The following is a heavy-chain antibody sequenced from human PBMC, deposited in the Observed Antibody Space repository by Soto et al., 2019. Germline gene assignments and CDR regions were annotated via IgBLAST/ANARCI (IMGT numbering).Heavy chain of an antibody. J-gene: IGHJ6*02. CDR1: GYSISSGYY. V-gene: IGHV4-38-2*01. CDR3: ARLAPIAAADGMDV. D-gene: IGHD6-13*01. Sequence: QVQLQESGPGLVKPSETLSLTCAVSGYSISSGYYWGWIRQSPGKGLEWIGSSYHSGSTYYNPSLKSRVIISVDTSKNQFSLKLSSVTAADTAVYYCARLAPIAAADGMDVWGQGTTVTVSS. CDR2: SYHSGST.